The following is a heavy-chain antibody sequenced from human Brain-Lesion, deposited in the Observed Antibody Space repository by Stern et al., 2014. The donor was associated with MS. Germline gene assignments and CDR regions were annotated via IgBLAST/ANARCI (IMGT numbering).Heavy chain of an antibody. J-gene: IGHJ5*02. V-gene: IGHV4-39*01. Sequence: QLQLQESGPGLVKPSETLSLTCTVAGGSVSSTSYAWAWIRQPPGKGLEWIGTIYYSGNTYYSPSLTRRLTISLATLKTQFSLQLRSVTAADTAVYYCAGEEDIRYCSGGSCTGNWFDPWGQGTLVTVSS. D-gene: IGHD2-15*01. CDR2: IYYSGNT. CDR1: GGSVSSTSYA. CDR3: AGEEDIRYCSGGSCTGNWFDP.